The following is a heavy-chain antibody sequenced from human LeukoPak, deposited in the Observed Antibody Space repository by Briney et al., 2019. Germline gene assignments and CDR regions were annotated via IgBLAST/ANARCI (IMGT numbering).Heavy chain of an antibody. Sequence: TGGSLRLSCAAAGFTFSNAWMSWVRQAPGKGLEWVGRIKSKTDGGTTDYAAPVKGRFTISRDDSKNTLYLQMNSLKTEDTAVYYCTTRYGGTLDAFDIWGQGTMVTVSS. V-gene: IGHV3-15*01. CDR3: TTRYGGTLDAFDI. J-gene: IGHJ3*02. CDR2: IKSKTDGGTT. D-gene: IGHD4-23*01. CDR1: GFTFSNAW.